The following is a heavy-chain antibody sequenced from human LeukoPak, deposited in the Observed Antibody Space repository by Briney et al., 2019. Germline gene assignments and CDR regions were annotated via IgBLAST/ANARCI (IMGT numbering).Heavy chain of an antibody. J-gene: IGHJ4*02. CDR3: ARGPTLRFLEWLPNTPPDY. Sequence: GASVKVSCKASGYTFTGYYMHWVRQAPGQGLEWMGWINPNSGGKNYAQKFQGRVTMTRDTSISTAYMELSRLRSDGTAVYYCARGPTLRFLEWLPNTPPDYWGQGTLVTVSS. D-gene: IGHD3-3*01. V-gene: IGHV1-2*02. CDR2: INPNSGGK. CDR1: GYTFTGYY.